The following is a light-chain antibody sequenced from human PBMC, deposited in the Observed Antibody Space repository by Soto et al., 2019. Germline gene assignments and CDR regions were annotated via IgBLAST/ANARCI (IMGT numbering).Light chain of an antibody. CDR3: QQSHNTPT. V-gene: IGKV1-39*01. J-gene: IGKJ4*01. CDR1: QTINID. CDR2: GTS. Sequence: DIQMTQSPSSLSASVGDRVTITCRASQTINIDLNWYQQKPGKVSTLLISGTSTLQSGIPSRFVGSGSGTDFTLTISSLQPEDFATYYCQQSHNTPTFGGGTKVEVK.